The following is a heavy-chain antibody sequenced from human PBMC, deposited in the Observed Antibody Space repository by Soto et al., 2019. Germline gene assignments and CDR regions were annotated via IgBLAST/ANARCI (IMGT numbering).Heavy chain of an antibody. D-gene: IGHD2-8*01. V-gene: IGHV5-10-1*01. J-gene: IGHJ6*02. CDR3: AGYCTNVVCYNDYYYRMDV. CDR1: GYSFTSYW. CDR2: IDPSDSYT. Sequence: PAEAMNSSCKGSGYSFTSYWISWVRQMPGKGLEWMGRIDPSDSYTNYSPSFQGHVTISADKSISTAYLQWSSLKASDTAMYYCAGYCTNVVCYNDYYYRMDVWGQGSTVTVS.